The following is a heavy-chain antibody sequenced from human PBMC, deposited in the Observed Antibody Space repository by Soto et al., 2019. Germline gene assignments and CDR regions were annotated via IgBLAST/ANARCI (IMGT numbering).Heavy chain of an antibody. Sequence: SETLSLTCKVSGGAIDRGGYYWFWIRQHPGKGLEWIGHIYYTGSAYYKPSLKSRVSMSIDTSQNQFSLELISVTAADTAVYYCARVGTSYARRGLDVWGQGTTVTVSS. CDR3: ARVGTSYARRGLDV. CDR2: IYYTGSA. CDR1: GGAIDRGGYY. V-gene: IGHV4-31*03. J-gene: IGHJ6*02. D-gene: IGHD7-27*01.